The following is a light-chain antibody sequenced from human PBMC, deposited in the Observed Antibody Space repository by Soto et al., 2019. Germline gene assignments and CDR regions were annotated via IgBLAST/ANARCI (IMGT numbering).Light chain of an antibody. CDR1: QSISTY. Sequence: VWTPYQVTRALSPGGGDRVCCRASQSISTYLAWYQQKPGQAPRLLSYDASNRATGIPARFSGSGSETDFTLTIRTLEPDDFAVSYCQQHATSPTTFGQGTKVDIK. CDR3: QQHATSPTT. V-gene: IGKV3-11*01. J-gene: IGKJ1*01. CDR2: DAS.